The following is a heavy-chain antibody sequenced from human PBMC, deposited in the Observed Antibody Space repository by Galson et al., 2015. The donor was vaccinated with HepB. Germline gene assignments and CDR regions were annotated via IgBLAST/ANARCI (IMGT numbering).Heavy chain of an antibody. CDR3: ARVGEPELYYYYMDV. CDR2: IIPIFGTA. J-gene: IGHJ6*03. Sequence: SVKVSCKASGGTFSSYAISWVRQAPGQGLEWMGGIIPIFGTANYAQKSQGRVTITADESTSTAYMELSSLRSEDTAVYYCARVGEPELYYYYMDVWGKGTTVTVSS. D-gene: IGHD1-26*01. CDR1: GGTFSSYA. V-gene: IGHV1-69*13.